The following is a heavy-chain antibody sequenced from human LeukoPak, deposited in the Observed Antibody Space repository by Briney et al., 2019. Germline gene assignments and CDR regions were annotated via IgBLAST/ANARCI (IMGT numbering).Heavy chain of an antibody. J-gene: IGHJ4*02. Sequence: GGSLRLSCAASGFTFSSYAMHWVRQAPGKGLEWVAVISYDGSNKYYADSVKGRFTISRDNSRNTLYLQMNSLRAEDTAVYYCARDPGRGVPAALYYFDYWGQGTLVTVSS. CDR2: ISYDGSNK. V-gene: IGHV3-30-3*01. CDR3: ARDPGRGVPAALYYFDY. D-gene: IGHD2-2*01. CDR1: GFTFSSYA.